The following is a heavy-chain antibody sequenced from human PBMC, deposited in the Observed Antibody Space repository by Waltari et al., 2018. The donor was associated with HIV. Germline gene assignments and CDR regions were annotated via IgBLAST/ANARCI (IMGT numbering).Heavy chain of an antibody. Sequence: QVQLQESGPGRVEPSGTLSLTRAVSGGSISSGDWWSWVRQPPGKGLAWIGESHHTGSTNYNPSLKSRVTISVDKSKNQISLKLRSVTAADTAVYYCARLGLLNPFDYWGQGTLVTVSS. CDR3: ARLGLLNPFDY. CDR1: GGSISSGDW. J-gene: IGHJ4*02. V-gene: IGHV4-4*02. CDR2: SHHTGST. D-gene: IGHD3-3*01.